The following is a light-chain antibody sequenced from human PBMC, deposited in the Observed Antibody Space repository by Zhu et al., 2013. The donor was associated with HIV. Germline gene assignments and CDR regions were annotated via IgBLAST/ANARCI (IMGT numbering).Light chain of an antibody. CDR3: QQYGNSPPYS. V-gene: IGKV3-20*01. Sequence: EIVLTQSPGTLSLSPGERATLSCRASQTVRSTYLAWYQQIPGQAPRLLIYGASSRATGIPDRFSGSGSGTDFTLTISRLEPEDFAVYYCQQYGNSPPYSFGQGTKLEIK. CDR1: QTVRSTY. J-gene: IGKJ2*03. CDR2: GAS.